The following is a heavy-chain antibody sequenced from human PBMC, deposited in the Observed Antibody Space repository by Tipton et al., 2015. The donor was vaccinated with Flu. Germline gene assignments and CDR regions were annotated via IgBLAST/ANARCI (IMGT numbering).Heavy chain of an antibody. CDR2: INPEDSDT. V-gene: IGHV5-51*01. CDR1: GYSFSNYW. Sequence: VQLVQSGAEAKKPGESLKISCQGFGYSFSNYWMAWVRQMPGKGLEWMGIINPEDSDTTYSPSFQGQVTISVDKSISTAYLQWSSLKASDSATYYCARRRDGYFGLDVWGQGTTVTVS. CDR3: ARRRDGYFGLDV. D-gene: IGHD3-22*01. J-gene: IGHJ6*02.